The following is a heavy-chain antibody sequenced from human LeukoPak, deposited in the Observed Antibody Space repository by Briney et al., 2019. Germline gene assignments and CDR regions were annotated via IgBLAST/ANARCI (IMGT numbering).Heavy chain of an antibody. CDR3: ARRVGASLTDAFDI. D-gene: IGHD1-26*01. CDR2: AFYSGTT. V-gene: IGHV4-39*01. Sequence: SETLSLTCTVSGCSISSSSYYWDWIRQPPGKGLEWIGSAFYSGTTYYNPSLKSRITISVDTSKNQFSLKLSSVTAADTAVFYCARRVGASLTDAFDIWGQGTMVTVSS. CDR1: GCSISSSSYY. J-gene: IGHJ3*02.